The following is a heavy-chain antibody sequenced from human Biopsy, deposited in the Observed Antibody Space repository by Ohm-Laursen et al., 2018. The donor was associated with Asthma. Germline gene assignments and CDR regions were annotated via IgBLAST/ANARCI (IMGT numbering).Heavy chain of an antibody. Sequence: GSLRLSCAASGFTFSDYYMSWIRQAPGKGLEWVSYISSSGVTIYYADSVKGRFTISRDNAKNSLYLQMNSLRAEDTAVYYCARDREVYGSGIGALYYYYYYGMDVWGQGTTVTASS. CDR3: ARDREVYGSGIGALYYYYYYGMDV. CDR2: ISSSGVTI. CDR1: GFTFSDYY. D-gene: IGHD3-10*01. V-gene: IGHV3-11*01. J-gene: IGHJ6*02.